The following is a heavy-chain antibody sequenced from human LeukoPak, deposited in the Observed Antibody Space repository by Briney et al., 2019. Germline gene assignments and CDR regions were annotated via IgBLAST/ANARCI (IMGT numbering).Heavy chain of an antibody. J-gene: IGHJ4*02. D-gene: IGHD1-26*01. CDR3: AKSRRVGVTFDY. Sequence: PGGSLRLSXSASGFTFSNYGMHWVRQAPGKGLEWVAFIRYDGNIKYYADSVKGRFTISRDNSKNTLYLLLNSLRSEDTAVYYCAKSRRVGVTFDYWGRGTLVTVAS. CDR2: IRYDGNIK. V-gene: IGHV3-30*02. CDR1: GFTFSNYG.